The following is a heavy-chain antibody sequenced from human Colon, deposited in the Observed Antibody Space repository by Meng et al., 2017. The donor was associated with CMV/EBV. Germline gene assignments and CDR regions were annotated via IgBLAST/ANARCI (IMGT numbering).Heavy chain of an antibody. Sequence: LACSVSGGPVSSVSSYWVWLRQSPGKGLEWIGTIYYSGSRYYSPSLQSRVSLSVDTSKNQFSLKLSSVTAADTAVYYCARDRGGFCTGGRCYPVYFFDFWGQGMLVTVSS. CDR3: ARDRGGFCTGGRCYPVYFFDF. J-gene: IGHJ4*02. D-gene: IGHD2-15*01. CDR2: IYYSGSR. CDR1: GGPVSSVSSY. V-gene: IGHV4-39*07.